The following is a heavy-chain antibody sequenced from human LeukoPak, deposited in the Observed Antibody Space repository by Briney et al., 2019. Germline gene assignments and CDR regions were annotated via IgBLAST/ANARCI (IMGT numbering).Heavy chain of an antibody. D-gene: IGHD1-20*01. CDR3: ARGFNWN. Sequence: GSLRLSCAATGFNISDYYMNWIRQAPRKGLEWVSYSSGKSATIYYADSVKGRFTISRDNANNLFYLQMNSLRAEDTAVYYCARGFNWNWGQGTLVTVSS. J-gene: IGHJ4*02. CDR1: GFNISDYY. V-gene: IGHV3-11*04. CDR2: SSGKSATI.